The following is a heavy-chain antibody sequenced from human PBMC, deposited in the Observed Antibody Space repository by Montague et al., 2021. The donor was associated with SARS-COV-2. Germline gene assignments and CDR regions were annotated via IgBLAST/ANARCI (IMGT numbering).Heavy chain of an antibody. CDR3: ARSSYVEFASVYYYVMDV. CDR2: IYYSGST. V-gene: IGHV4-59*01. CDR1: GGSINNYY. J-gene: IGHJ6*02. D-gene: IGHD3-10*02. Sequence: SETLSLTCKVSGGSINNYYWSWIRQPPGRGPEWIGYIYYSGSTEYSPSLKGRVTMSIDTSKNQFSLRPISVTAADTAVYFCARSSYVEFASVYYYVMDVWGQGTPVTVSS.